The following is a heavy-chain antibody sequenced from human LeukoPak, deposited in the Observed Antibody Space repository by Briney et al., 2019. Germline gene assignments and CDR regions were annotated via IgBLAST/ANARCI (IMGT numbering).Heavy chain of an antibody. CDR1: GFSVTSNH. J-gene: IGHJ4*02. CDR3: ARDGSNFYFDY. Sequence: PGGSLRLSCAASGFSVTSNHMNWVRQTPGKGLEWVSIIYINAGTTHYADSVKGRFIISRDNSQNTVYLQMSDLRADDSAVYYCARDGSNFYFDYWGQGALVTVSS. D-gene: IGHD1-1*01. V-gene: IGHV3-66*01. CDR2: IYINAGTT.